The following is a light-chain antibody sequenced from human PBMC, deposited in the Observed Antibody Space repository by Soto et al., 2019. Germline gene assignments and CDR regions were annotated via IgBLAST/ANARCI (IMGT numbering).Light chain of an antibody. CDR1: QSISSW. V-gene: IGKV1-5*01. CDR2: DAS. J-gene: IGKJ1*01. CDR3: QQYNSYSWT. Sequence: DIQMAQAPWSLAASVGDRVTITCRASQSISSWLAWYQQKPGKAPKLLIYDASSLESGVPSRFSGSGSGTAFTLTISSLQPDDFATYYCQQYNSYSWTFGQGTKVDIK.